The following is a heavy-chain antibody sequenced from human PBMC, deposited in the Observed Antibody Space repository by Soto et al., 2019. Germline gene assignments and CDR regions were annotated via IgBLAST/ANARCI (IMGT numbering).Heavy chain of an antibody. V-gene: IGHV4-61*01. Sequence: QVQLQESGPGLVKPSETLSLTCTVSGGSVSSGSYYWSWIRQPPGKGLEWIGYIYSSGSTSYNPSLTSRVPTSVATSKNQFSLKLSSVTAADTAVYYCARDGDGYNYWGQGTLVTVSS. D-gene: IGHD5-12*01. CDR1: GGSVSSGSYY. CDR3: ARDGDGYNY. J-gene: IGHJ4*02. CDR2: IYSSGST.